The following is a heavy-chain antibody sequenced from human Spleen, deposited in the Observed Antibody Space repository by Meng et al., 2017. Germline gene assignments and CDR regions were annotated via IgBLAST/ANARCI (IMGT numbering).Heavy chain of an antibody. Sequence: ASVKVSCKASGYTFPDYWLHWVRRAPGQGLEWRGRINPKSGDTHYAQRFQGRVTMTGDTSISTAYMELSGLRSDDRAMYYCARDEDISAAGKLFGDYWGQGTLVTVSS. CDR1: GYTFPDYW. J-gene: IGHJ4*02. CDR3: ARDEDISAAGKLFGDY. CDR2: INPKSGDT. D-gene: IGHD6-13*01. V-gene: IGHV1-2*06.